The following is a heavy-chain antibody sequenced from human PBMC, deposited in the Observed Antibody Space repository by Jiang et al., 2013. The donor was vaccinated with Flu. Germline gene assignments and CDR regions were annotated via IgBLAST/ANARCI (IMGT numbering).Heavy chain of an antibody. CDR1: GYTFTSYA. CDR3: ARAKEEKSWNDLLGLPDY. CDR2: INTNTGNP. Sequence: SGYTFTSYAMNWVRQAPGQGLEWMGWINTNTGNPTYAQGFTGRFVFSLDTSVSTAYLQISSLKAEDTAVYYCARAKEEKSWNDLLGLPDYWGQGTLVTVSS. D-gene: IGHD1-1*01. J-gene: IGHJ4*02. V-gene: IGHV7-4-1*02.